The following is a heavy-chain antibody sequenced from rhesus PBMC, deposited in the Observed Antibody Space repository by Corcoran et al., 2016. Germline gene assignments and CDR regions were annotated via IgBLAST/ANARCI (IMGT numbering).Heavy chain of an antibody. Sequence: QVQLQESGPGLVKPSETLSLTCAVSGGSISRNYWSWIRQSPGKGLGWIGYIYVCGWSTRYTPSLMSRVTSSTDTSKNQFSLKLSSVTAADTAVYYCARYGCSGTYCPAGNNRFDVWGPGVLVTVSS. D-gene: IGHD2-15*01. CDR2: IYVCGWST. V-gene: IGHV4-160*01. J-gene: IGHJ5-1*01. CDR1: GGSISRNY. CDR3: ARYGCSGTYCPAGNNRFDV.